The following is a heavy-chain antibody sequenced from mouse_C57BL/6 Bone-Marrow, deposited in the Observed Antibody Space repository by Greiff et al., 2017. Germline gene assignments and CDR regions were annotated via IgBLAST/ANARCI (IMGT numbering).Heavy chain of an antibody. CDR2: IWSGGST. CDR1: GFSLTSYG. V-gene: IGHV2-2*01. CDR3: ARGDSSGSWFAY. J-gene: IGHJ3*01. Sequence: VQLQQSGPGLVQPSQSLSITCTVSGFSLTSYGVHWVRQSPGKGLEWLGVIWSGGSTDYNAAFISSLSISKDNSKSQVFFKMNSLQADDTAIYYCARGDSSGSWFAYWGQGTLVTVSA. D-gene: IGHD3-2*02.